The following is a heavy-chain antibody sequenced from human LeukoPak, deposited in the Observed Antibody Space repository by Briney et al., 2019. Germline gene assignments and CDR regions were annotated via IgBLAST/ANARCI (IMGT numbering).Heavy chain of an antibody. CDR1: GFTFSKYG. CDR3: VRDYCSGGSCYENNWFDP. Sequence: PGGSLRLSCTASGFTFSKYGMHWVRQAPGKGLEWVAVIWFDGSNRNHADSVKGRFTISRDNSKNTLHLQMNSLRVEDTAVYFCVRDYCSGGSCYENNWFDPWGQGTLVTVSS. CDR2: IWFDGSNR. D-gene: IGHD2-15*01. J-gene: IGHJ5*02. V-gene: IGHV3-33*01.